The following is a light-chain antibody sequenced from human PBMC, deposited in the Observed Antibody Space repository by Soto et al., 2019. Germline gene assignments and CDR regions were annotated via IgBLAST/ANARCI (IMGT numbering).Light chain of an antibody. J-gene: IGKJ4*01. CDR1: QGIGNY. CDR3: QQLRMYPST. CDR2: AAS. Sequence: DIQMTQSPSSLSASVGDRVTITCRASQGIGNYLAWYQQKPGKVPKLLIYAASTLQSGVPSRFSGSGSGTDFTLTISSLQAEDFATYYCQQLRMYPSTFGGGTKVDIK. V-gene: IGKV1-27*01.